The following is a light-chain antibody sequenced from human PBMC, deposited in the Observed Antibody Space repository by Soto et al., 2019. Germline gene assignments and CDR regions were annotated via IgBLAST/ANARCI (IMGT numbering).Light chain of an antibody. V-gene: IGKV1-39*01. J-gene: IGKJ1*01. CDR1: QSISSY. Sequence: DIQMTQSPSSLSASVGDRVTITCRASQSISSYLNWYQQKPGKAPKLLIYAASSLQSGVPSRFSGSGSGTEFTLTISSLQPDDFATYYCQQYNSYSFGQGTK. CDR3: QQYNSYS. CDR2: AAS.